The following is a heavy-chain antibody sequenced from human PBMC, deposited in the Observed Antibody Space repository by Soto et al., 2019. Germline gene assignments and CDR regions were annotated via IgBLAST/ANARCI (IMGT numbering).Heavy chain of an antibody. V-gene: IGHV4-34*01. CDR2: INHSGST. J-gene: IGHJ5*02. D-gene: IGHD6-6*01. CDR1: GGSFSGYY. Sequence: KPSETLSLTCAVYGGSFSGYYWSWIRQPPGKGLEWIGEINHSGSTNYNPSLKSRVTISVDTSKNQFSLKLSSVTAADTAVYYCASYYSSSSFHWFDPWGQGTLVTVSS. CDR3: ASYYSSSSFHWFDP.